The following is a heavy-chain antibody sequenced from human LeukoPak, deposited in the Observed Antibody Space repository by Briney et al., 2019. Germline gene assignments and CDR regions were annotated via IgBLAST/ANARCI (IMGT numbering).Heavy chain of an antibody. J-gene: IGHJ6*04. Sequence: SETLSLTCAVSGGSISSSNWWSWVRQPPGKRLEWIGEIYHSGSTNYNPSLKSRVTISVDKSKNQFSLKLSSVTAADTAVYYCARDRYDILTGWALYGMDVWGKGTTVTVSS. CDR3: ARDRYDILTGWALYGMDV. CDR1: GGSISSSNW. D-gene: IGHD3-9*01. CDR2: IYHSGST. V-gene: IGHV4-4*02.